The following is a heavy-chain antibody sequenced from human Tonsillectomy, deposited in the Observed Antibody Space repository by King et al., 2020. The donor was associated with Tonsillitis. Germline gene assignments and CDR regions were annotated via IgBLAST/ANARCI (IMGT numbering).Heavy chain of an antibody. Sequence: QLVQSGAEVKKPGASVKVSCKASGYTFTIYYMHWVRQSPGQGLEWMGIINPSGVGRSDDQEFQGRVTMTRETATSTVYMELSSLRSEDTAVYYCARDGGGAVSPGFDYWGQGTLVTVSS. CDR2: INPSGVGR. V-gene: IGHV1-46*01. CDR3: ARDGGGAVSPGFDY. J-gene: IGHJ4*02. CDR1: GYTFTIYY. D-gene: IGHD1-26*01.